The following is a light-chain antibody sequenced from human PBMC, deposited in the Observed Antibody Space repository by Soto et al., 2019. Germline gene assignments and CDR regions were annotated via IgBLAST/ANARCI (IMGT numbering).Light chain of an antibody. J-gene: IGKJ5*01. CDR3: QQRSKWAIT. Sequence: ELVFTKSPGTLSLSPWERATLSCRASQSVSSSYLALYQQKPXXAPRLLIYGASSRATGIPDRFIGSGSGKDFTLTIISLEPEDFAVYYCQQRSKWAITFGQGTRLEI. CDR1: QSVSSSY. V-gene: IGKV3D-20*02. CDR2: GAS.